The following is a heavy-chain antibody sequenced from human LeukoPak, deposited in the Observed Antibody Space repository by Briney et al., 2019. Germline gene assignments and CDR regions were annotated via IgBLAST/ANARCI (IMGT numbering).Heavy chain of an antibody. J-gene: IGHJ4*02. D-gene: IGHD6-13*01. V-gene: IGHV3-49*04. CDR2: IKSKTYGGTT. CDR3: TSLRWGIAAAGTGFEY. Sequence: GGSLRLSCIASGFTFGDYAMSWVRQAPGKGLEWVGLIKSKTYGGTTNYAASVKGKFTISRDDSKSIGYLQMNSLKTEDTAVYYCTSLRWGIAAAGTGFEYWGQGTLVTVSS. CDR1: GFTFGDYA.